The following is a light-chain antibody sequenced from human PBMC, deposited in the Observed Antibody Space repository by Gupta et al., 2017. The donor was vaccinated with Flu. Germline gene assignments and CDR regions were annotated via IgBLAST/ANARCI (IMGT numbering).Light chain of an antibody. CDR1: ALPKKY. J-gene: IGLJ2*01. V-gene: IGLV3-25*03. Sequence: SGDALPKKYASWYQQKPGQAPVLLIFKDTETPSGIPARLSGSTSGTTVTLTITGVQAEDEADYYCQSADSSGTVVFGGGTKLAVL. CDR2: KDT. CDR3: QSADSSGTVV.